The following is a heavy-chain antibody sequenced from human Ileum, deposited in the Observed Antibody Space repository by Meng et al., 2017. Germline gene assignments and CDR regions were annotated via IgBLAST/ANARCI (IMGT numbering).Heavy chain of an antibody. CDR2: MNLGGSP. J-gene: IGHJ4*02. V-gene: IGHV4-4*02. Sequence: QGQLKESGPGLVEPSGTLSLTCAASGRSISSSDWWSWVRQPPGKGLEWIAEMNLGGSPNYNPSLKSRVTMSVDKSNDHLSLQLTSVTAADTAVYYCAHIFDSWGQGTLVTVSS. CDR1: GRSISSSDW. CDR3: AHIFDS.